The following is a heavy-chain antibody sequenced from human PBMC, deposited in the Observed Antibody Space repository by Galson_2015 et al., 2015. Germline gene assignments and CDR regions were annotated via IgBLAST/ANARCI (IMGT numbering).Heavy chain of an antibody. CDR1: GYSFTSYW. J-gene: IGHJ6*02. Sequence: QSGAEVKKPGESLRISCKGSGYSFTSYWISWVRQMPGKGLEWMGRIDPSDSYTNYSPSFQGHVTISADKSISTAYLQWSSLKASDTAMYYCASRRRPYCSGGSCYSDYYYGMDVWGQGTTVTVSS. CDR2: IDPSDSYT. CDR3: ASRRRPYCSGGSCYSDYYYGMDV. V-gene: IGHV5-10-1*01. D-gene: IGHD2-15*01.